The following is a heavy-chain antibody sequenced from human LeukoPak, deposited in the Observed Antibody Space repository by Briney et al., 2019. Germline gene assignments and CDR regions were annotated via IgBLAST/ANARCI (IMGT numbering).Heavy chain of an antibody. CDR1: GGSISSGDYY. D-gene: IGHD4-17*01. CDR2: IYYSGST. CDR3: ARVPNKYGDPYWYFDL. J-gene: IGHJ2*01. V-gene: IGHV4-30-4*01. Sequence: SETLSLTCTVSGGSISSGDYYWSWIRQPPGKGLEWIGYIYYSGSTYYNPSLKSRVTISVDTSKNQFSLKLSSVTAADTAVYYCARVPNKYGDPYWYFDLWGRGTLVTVPS.